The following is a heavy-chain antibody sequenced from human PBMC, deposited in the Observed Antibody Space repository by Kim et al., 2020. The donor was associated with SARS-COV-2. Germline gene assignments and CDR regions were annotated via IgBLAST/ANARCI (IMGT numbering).Heavy chain of an antibody. CDR2: IDGCGRVI. V-gene: IGHV3-11*01. CDR3: AREPNRIDY. Sequence: GGSLRLSCLGSGFTFSEHYLSWIRQAPGKGLEWVSYIDGCGRVISYADSVRGRFTISRNNAANSLYLQRNSVRAEDSAVYYCAREPNRIDYWGQGVMGTVST. CDR1: GFTFSEHY. J-gene: IGHJ4*02.